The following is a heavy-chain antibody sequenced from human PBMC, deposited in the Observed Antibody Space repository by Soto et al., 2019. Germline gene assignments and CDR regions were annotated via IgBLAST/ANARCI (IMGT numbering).Heavy chain of an antibody. CDR2: INAGNGNT. V-gene: IGHV1-3*01. Sequence: GASVKVSCKASGYTFTSYAMHWVRQAPGQRLEWMGWINAGNGNTKYSQKFQGRVTITRDTSASTAYMELSSLRSEDTAVYYCARDTSGHYYNSSGYYPFDYWGQGTLVTVSS. CDR1: GYTFTSYA. D-gene: IGHD3-22*01. CDR3: ARDTSGHYYNSSGYYPFDY. J-gene: IGHJ4*02.